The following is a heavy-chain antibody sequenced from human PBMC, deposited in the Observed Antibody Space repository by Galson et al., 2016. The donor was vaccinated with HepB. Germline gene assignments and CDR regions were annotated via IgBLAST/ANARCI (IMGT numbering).Heavy chain of an antibody. D-gene: IGHD5-12*01. Sequence: LRLSCAASGFLFSQFAVHWVRQAPGKGLEWVAVISYDGSRKYYTDSVKGRFTVSRDESRTSVLLQMNTLRPEDTAVYYCARDQKYSGTDFYFAMDVWGKGATVTVSS. J-gene: IGHJ6*03. CDR2: ISYDGSRK. CDR3: ARDQKYSGTDFYFAMDV. CDR1: GFLFSQFA. V-gene: IGHV3-30*14.